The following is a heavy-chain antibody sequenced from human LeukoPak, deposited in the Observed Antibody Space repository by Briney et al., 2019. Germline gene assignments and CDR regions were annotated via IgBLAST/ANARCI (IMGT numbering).Heavy chain of an antibody. Sequence: SQTLSLTCAISGDSVSSNSAAWNWIRQSPSRGLEWLGRTYYRSKWYNDYAVSVKSRITINPDTSKNQFSLKLSSVTAADTAVYYCAKTPDAYDSSGPNHGDAFDIWGQGTMVTVSS. V-gene: IGHV6-1*01. CDR2: TYYRSKWYN. CDR1: GDSVSSNSAA. CDR3: AKTPDAYDSSGPNHGDAFDI. J-gene: IGHJ3*02. D-gene: IGHD3-22*01.